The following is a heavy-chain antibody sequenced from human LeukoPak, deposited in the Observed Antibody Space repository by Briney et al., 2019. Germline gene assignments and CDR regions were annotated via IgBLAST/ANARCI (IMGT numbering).Heavy chain of an antibody. D-gene: IGHD2-21*01. CDR1: GFTFSSYA. CDR3: VREAGYCGPVCVKTNWFDP. V-gene: IGHV3-23*01. CDR2: ISNGNT. Sequence: GGSLRLSCAASGFTFSSYAMSWVRQAPGKGLEWVAAISNGNTYYADSVRGRFIISRDDSKNTLYLQMNSLRDDDTALYYCVREAGYCGPVCVKTNWFDPWGQGTLVTVS. J-gene: IGHJ5*02.